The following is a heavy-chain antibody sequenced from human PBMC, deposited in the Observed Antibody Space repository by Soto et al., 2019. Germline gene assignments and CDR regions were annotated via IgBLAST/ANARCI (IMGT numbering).Heavy chain of an antibody. CDR2: ISSSSSYI. V-gene: IGHV3-21*01. CDR1: GFTFSSYS. Sequence: EVQLVESGGGLVKPGGYLRLSCAASGFTFSSYSMNWVRQAPGKGLEWVSSISSSSSYIYYADSVKGRFTISRDNAKNSLYLQMNSLRAEDTAVYYCARDRIGSGSVYWGQGTLVTVSS. D-gene: IGHD6-19*01. CDR3: ARDRIGSGSVY. J-gene: IGHJ4*02.